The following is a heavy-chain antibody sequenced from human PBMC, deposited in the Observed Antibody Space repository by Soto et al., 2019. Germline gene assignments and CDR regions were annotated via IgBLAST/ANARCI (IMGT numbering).Heavy chain of an antibody. CDR3: ARPRIAARPYYYQGIDV. J-gene: IGHJ6*02. CDR2: IYPGDSDT. D-gene: IGHD6-6*01. Sequence: GESLTLSCRCSVYRCSSDLSGWVQQMPGKDLEWMGIIYPGDSDTRYSPSFQGQVTISDDKSISTAYLQWSSLKASDTDMYYCARPRIAARPYYYQGIDVWGQGTTVTVSS. CDR1: VYRCSSDL. V-gene: IGHV5-51*07.